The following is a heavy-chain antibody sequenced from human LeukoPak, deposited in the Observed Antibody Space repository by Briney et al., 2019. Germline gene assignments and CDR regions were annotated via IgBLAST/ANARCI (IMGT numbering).Heavy chain of an antibody. CDR1: GGSFSGYY. CDR2: INHSGST. V-gene: IGHV4-34*01. CDR3: AGSGGTYYYNSSGYYRSNHPLNY. Sequence: SETLSLTCAVYGGSFSGYYWSWLRQPPGKGLEWIGEINHSGSTNYNPSLKSRVTISVDTSKNQFSLKLSSVTAADTAVYYCAGSGGTYYYNSSGYYRSNHPLNYWGQGTLVTVSS. J-gene: IGHJ4*02. D-gene: IGHD3-22*01.